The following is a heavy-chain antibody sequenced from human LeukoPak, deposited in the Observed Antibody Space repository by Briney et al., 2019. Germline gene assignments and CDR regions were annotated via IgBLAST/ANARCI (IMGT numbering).Heavy chain of an antibody. Sequence: GRSLRLSCAASGFTFSSYGMHWVRQAPGKGLEWVAVISYDGSNKYYADSVKGRFTISRDNSKNTLYLQMNSLRAEDTAVYYCVKDGRGFAYCNNTSCYCDYWGEGTLDTVPS. J-gene: IGHJ4*02. CDR3: VKDGRGFAYCNNTSCYCDY. D-gene: IGHD2-2*01. CDR2: ISYDGSNK. V-gene: IGHV3-30*18. CDR1: GFTFSSYG.